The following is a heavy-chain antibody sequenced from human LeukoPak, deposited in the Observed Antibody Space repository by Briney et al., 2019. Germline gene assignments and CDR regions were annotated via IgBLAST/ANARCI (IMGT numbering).Heavy chain of an antibody. D-gene: IGHD1-26*01. CDR3: ANDTGSYYDY. CDR1: GFTFSSYG. CDR2: IRYDGSNK. V-gene: IGHV3-30*02. J-gene: IGHJ4*02. Sequence: GGSLRLSCAASGFTFSSYGMHWVRQAPGKGLEWVAFIRYDGSNKYYADSVKGRFTISRDNSKNTLYLQMNSLRAEDTAVYYCANDTGSYYDYWGQGTLVTVSS.